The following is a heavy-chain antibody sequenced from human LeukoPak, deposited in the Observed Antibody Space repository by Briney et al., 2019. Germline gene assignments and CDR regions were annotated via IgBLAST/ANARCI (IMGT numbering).Heavy chain of an antibody. CDR3: ARGGGSYSTYFDY. D-gene: IGHD1-26*01. V-gene: IGHV4-59*12. Sequence: SETLSLTCTVSGGSISSYYWSWIRQPPGKGLEWIGSIYYGGSTYYNSSLKSRVTISVDISKNQFSLKVSPVTAADTAVYYCARGGGSYSTYFDYWGQGTLVTVSS. CDR1: GGSISSYY. CDR2: IYYGGST. J-gene: IGHJ4*02.